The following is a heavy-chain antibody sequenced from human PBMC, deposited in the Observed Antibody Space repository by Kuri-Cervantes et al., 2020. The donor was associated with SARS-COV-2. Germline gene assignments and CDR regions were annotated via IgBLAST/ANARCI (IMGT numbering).Heavy chain of an antibody. Sequence: LSLTCATSGFNFSRTDMHWVRQAPGKGLEWVAVISHDGKNKKCIASGKGRFTISRDNSQNTLYLHMKSLRSEDTAMYYCAKDRVGVQDFWGQGTLVTVSS. CDR1: GFNFSRTD. CDR3: AKDRVGVQDF. V-gene: IGHV3-30*18. J-gene: IGHJ4*02. CDR2: ISHDGKNK. D-gene: IGHD2-8*01.